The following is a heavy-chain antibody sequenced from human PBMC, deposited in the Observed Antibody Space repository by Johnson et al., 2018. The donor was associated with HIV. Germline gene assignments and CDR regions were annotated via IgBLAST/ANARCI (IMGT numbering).Heavy chain of an antibody. CDR1: GFTFSSYG. CDR2: ISYDGSNK. CDR3: AKSPLGVGIFSAFDI. D-gene: IGHD2-21*01. J-gene: IGHJ3*02. V-gene: IGHV3-30*18. Sequence: QVQLVESGGGVVQPGRSLRLSCAASGFTFSSYGMHWVRQAPGKGLEWVAVISYDGSNKYYADSVKGRFTISRDNSKNTLYLQMNSLRAEDTAVYYCAKSPLGVGIFSAFDIWGQGTMVTVSS.